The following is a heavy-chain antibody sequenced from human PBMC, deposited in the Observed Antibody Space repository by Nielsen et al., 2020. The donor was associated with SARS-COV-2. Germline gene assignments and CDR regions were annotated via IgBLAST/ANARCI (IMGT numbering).Heavy chain of an antibody. J-gene: IGHJ4*02. CDR2: IHQDGSVL. D-gene: IGHD3-10*01. CDR3: ARGGVLWFAELPDY. CDR1: GSLFSSSW. V-gene: IGHV3-7*03. Sequence: GESLKISCAASGSLFSSSWMVWVRQAPGNGLEWVANIHQDGSVLNYVDSVKGRFTISRDNARKSLYLQMHSLRAEDTAVYYCARGGVLWFAELPDYWGQGTLVTVSS.